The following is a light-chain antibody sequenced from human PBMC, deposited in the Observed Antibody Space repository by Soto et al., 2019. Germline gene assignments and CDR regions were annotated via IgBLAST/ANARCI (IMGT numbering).Light chain of an antibody. J-gene: IGKJ1*01. CDR1: QSVSSD. V-gene: IGKV3-15*01. CDR2: GAS. CDR3: QQYEKWPWT. Sequence: EIVMTQSPATLSVSPGERATLSCRASQSVSSDLAWYQQKPGQAPRLFIYGASTRATGIPARFSGSGSGTEFTLTIRSLQSEDFAVYYCQQYEKWPWTFGQGTKV.